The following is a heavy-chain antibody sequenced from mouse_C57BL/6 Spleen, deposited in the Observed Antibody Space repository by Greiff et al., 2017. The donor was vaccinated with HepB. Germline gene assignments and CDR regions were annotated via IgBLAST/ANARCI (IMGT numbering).Heavy chain of an antibody. V-gene: IGHV14-1*01. CDR2: IDPEDGDT. D-gene: IGHD1-1*01. J-gene: IGHJ3*01. CDR3: TSIYYYGSSFLAY. Sequence: EVQLQQSGAELVRPGASVKLSCTASGFNIKDYYMHWVKQRPEQGLEWIGRIDPEDGDTEYAPKFQGKATMTADTSSNTAYLQLSSLTSEDTAVYYCTSIYYYGSSFLAYWGQGTLVTVSA. CDR1: GFNIKDYY.